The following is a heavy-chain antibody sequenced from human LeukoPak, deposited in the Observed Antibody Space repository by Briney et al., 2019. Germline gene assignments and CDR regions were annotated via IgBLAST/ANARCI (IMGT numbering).Heavy chain of an antibody. CDR3: AKDGLMRFFDY. J-gene: IGHJ4*02. V-gene: IGHV3-30*18. CDR2: ISNDGNNK. CDR1: GFIFSSYD. Sequence: PGRSLRLSCAASGFIFSSYDMYWVRQAPGKGLEWVAVISNDGNNKQYADSVKSRFTISRDNSKNTLYLQMNSLRADDTAVYHCAKDGLMRFFDYWGQGTLVTVSS. D-gene: IGHD2-8*01.